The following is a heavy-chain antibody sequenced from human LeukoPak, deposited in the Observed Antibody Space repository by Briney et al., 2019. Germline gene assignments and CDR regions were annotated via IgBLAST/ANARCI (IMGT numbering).Heavy chain of an antibody. J-gene: IGHJ4*02. V-gene: IGHV3-11*04. D-gene: IGHD3-10*01. Sequence: GGSLRLSCAASGFTFSDYYMSWIRQAPGKGLEWVSYISSSGSTIYYADSVKGRFTISRDNAKNSLYLQMNSLRAEDTAVYYCAREELWFGESPLVDYWGQGTLVTVSS. CDR1: GFTFSDYY. CDR2: ISSSGSTI. CDR3: AREELWFGESPLVDY.